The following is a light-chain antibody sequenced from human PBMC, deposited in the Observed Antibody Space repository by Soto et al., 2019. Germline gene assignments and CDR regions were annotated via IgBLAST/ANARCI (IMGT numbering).Light chain of an antibody. CDR3: QQYHSSPRT. CDR2: AAS. V-gene: IGKV3-20*01. CDR1: QSVSSGS. J-gene: IGKJ1*01. Sequence: EIVLTQSPGALSLSPGERATLSCRASQSVSSGSLAWYQQKPGQAPRLLIYAASARATGIPDRFSGSGSGTDFTLTVSRLEPEDFAVYYCQQYHSSPRTFGQGTKV.